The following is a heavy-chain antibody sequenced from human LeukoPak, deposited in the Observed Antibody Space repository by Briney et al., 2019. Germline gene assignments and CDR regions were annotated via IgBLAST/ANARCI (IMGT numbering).Heavy chain of an antibody. Sequence: AASVKVSCKASGGTFSSYAISWVRQAPGQGLEWMGRIIPIFGTANYAQKFQGRVTITTDESTRTAYMELSSLRSEDTAVYYCARDEGPDYHYYMDVWGKGTTVTVSS. CDR1: GGTFSSYA. CDR3: ARDEGPDYHYYMDV. V-gene: IGHV1-69*05. CDR2: IIPIFGTA. J-gene: IGHJ6*03.